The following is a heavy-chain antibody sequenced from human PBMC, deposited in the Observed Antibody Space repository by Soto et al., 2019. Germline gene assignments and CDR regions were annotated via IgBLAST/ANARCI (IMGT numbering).Heavy chain of an antibody. V-gene: IGHV1-2*02. D-gene: IGHD6-19*01. CDR3: VRDSSGWRTWFDP. CDR1: GYTFPDYY. CDR2: INPNSGGT. Sequence: QVQLVQSGAEVKKPGASVKVSCKASGYTFPDYYMHWVRQAPGQGLEWMGWINPNSGGTNYAQKFQGRVTMTRDTSISTAYMELSSLRSDDTAVYYCVRDSSGWRTWFDPWGQGTLVTVSS. J-gene: IGHJ5*02.